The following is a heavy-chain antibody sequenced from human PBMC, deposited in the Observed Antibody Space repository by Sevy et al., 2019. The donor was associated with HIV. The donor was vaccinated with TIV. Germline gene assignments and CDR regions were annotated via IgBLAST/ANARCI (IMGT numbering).Heavy chain of an antibody. J-gene: IGHJ5*02. D-gene: IGHD2-8*01. CDR1: GGSISSSPYY. V-gene: IGHV4-39*01. CDR2: IFYSGST. CDR3: ARHFWDAVLIMSAPFDP. Sequence: SETLSLTCIVSGGSISSSPYYWDWIRQPPGKGLEWIGSIFYSGSTSYNPSLQSRITISVDTSKNQFSLKLSSVTAADTAVYYCARHFWDAVLIMSAPFDPWGQGTLVTVSS.